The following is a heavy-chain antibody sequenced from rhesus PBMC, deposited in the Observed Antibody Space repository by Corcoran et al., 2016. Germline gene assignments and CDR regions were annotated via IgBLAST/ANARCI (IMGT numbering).Heavy chain of an antibody. J-gene: IGHJ3*01. CDR2: VDGNKANA. V-gene: IGHV4-73*01. CDR1: GGSISGYYF. Sequence: QVRLQQWGEGLVKPSETLSLTCAVYGGSISGYYFWTWIRQAPGRGLEWIGNVDGNKANAQYNSSLKNRVTISKDTSKKQFYLKLNSLTAADTAIYYCARGGQPHDAFDFWGQGLRVTVSS. CDR3: ARGGQPHDAFDF. D-gene: IGHD1-1*01.